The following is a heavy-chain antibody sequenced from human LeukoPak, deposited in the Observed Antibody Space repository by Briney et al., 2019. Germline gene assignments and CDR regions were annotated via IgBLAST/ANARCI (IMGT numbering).Heavy chain of an antibody. V-gene: IGHV3-30-3*01. CDR3: ARDICSSTSCYGGY. CDR1: GFPFSTYV. CDR2: ISFNGNNK. D-gene: IGHD2-2*01. J-gene: IGHJ4*02. Sequence: PGGSLRLSCAASGFPFSTYVMHWVRQAPGKGLEWMAFISFNGNNKQYRDSLKGRFTISRDNSKNTLYLQMNSLRSDDTAVYYCARDICSSTSCYGGYWGQGTLVTVSS.